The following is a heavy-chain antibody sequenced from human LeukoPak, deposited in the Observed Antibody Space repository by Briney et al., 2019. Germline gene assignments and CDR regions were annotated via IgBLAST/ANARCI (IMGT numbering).Heavy chain of an antibody. D-gene: IGHD3-16*01. V-gene: IGHV3-23*01. J-gene: IGHJ4*02. CDR2: VSPSGDIT. CDR3: AKVRWGSDNALDS. Sequence: PGGSLRLSCAASGFIFSGHGMNWVRQAPGKGLEWVSGVSPSGDITYYADSVKGRFTISRDNAKNSLYLQMNSLRAEDTAVYYCAKVRWGSDNALDSWGQGTLVTGSS. CDR1: GFIFSGHG.